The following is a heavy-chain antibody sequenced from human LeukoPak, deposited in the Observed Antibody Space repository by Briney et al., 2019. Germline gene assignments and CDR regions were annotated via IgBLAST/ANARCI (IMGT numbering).Heavy chain of an antibody. Sequence: GGSLRLSCAASGFNFSIYGMHWVRQAPGKGLEWVTFVRYDQRATVYADSVQGRFAISRDNSKNTVYLQMNSPRVEDTALYFCVKDQGECPGSRCYLRFLEYWGQGTLVIVSS. J-gene: IGHJ4*02. CDR3: VKDQGECPGSRCYLRFLEY. CDR1: GFNFSIYG. CDR2: VRYDQRAT. D-gene: IGHD3-3*01. V-gene: IGHV3-30*02.